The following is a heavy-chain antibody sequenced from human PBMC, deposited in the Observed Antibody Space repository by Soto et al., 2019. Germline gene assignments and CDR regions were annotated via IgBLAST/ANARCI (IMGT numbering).Heavy chain of an antibody. CDR2: INHSGST. J-gene: IGHJ5*02. CDR3: ARGATRTVVVVAARVGWFDP. Sequence: LSLTCAGYGGSFSGYYWSWIRQPPGKGLEWIGEINHSGSTNYNPSLKSRVTISVDTSKNQFSLKLSSVTAADTAVYYCARGATRTVVVVAARVGWFDPWGQGTLVTVSS. V-gene: IGHV4-34*01. D-gene: IGHD2-15*01. CDR1: GGSFSGYY.